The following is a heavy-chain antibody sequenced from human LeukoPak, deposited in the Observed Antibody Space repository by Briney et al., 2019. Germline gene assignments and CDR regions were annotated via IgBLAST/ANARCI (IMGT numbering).Heavy chain of an antibody. CDR1: GYSISSGYY. J-gene: IGHJ5*02. CDR3: ARDRGFRSWFDP. CDR2: IYYSGNT. Sequence: SETLSLTCTVSGYSISSGYYWGWIRQPPGKGLEWIGGIYYSGNTYYNPSLKSRVTISVDTSKNQFSLKLTSVTAADTAMYYCARDRGFRSWFDPWGQGTLVTVSS. V-gene: IGHV4-38-2*02. D-gene: IGHD3-10*01.